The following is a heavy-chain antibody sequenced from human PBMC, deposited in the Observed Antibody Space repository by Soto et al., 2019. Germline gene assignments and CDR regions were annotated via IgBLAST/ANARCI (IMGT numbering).Heavy chain of an antibody. V-gene: IGHV3-30-3*01. CDR2: ISYDGSNK. CDR1: GFTFSSYA. CDR3: ATVFGQQLVPSYYGMDV. D-gene: IGHD6-13*01. J-gene: IGHJ6*02. Sequence: GGSLRLSCAASGFTFSSYAMHWVRQAPGKGLEWVAVISYDGSNKYYADSVKGRFTISRDNSKNTLYLQMNSLRAEDTAVYYCATVFGQQLVPSYYGMDVWGQGTTVTVSS.